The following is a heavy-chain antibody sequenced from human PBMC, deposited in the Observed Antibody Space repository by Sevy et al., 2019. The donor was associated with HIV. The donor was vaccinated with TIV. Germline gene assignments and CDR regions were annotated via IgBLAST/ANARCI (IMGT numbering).Heavy chain of an antibody. CDR1: GFRFDYYA. V-gene: IGHV3-23*01. D-gene: IGHD3-3*01. Sequence: GGSLRLSCAVSGFRFDYYAMTWVRQAPGKGLEWVSTISSNGLSTYYTDSVKGRFTIFRDNFENTLYLQMNSLRVEDTAVYFCAKDVPREFWSAYAPGYFDYWGQGSLATVST. J-gene: IGHJ4*02. CDR3: AKDVPREFWSAYAPGYFDY. CDR2: ISSNGLST.